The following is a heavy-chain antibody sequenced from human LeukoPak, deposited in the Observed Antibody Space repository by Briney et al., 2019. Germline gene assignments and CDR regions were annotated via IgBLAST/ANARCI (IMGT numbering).Heavy chain of an antibody. V-gene: IGHV3-48*03. CDR1: GFTFSSYE. CDR2: ISSSGSTI. Sequence: GGSLRLSCAASGFTFSSYELNWVRQAPGKGLEWISYISSSGSTIYYADSVKGRFTISRDNAKNSLYLQMNSLRAGDTAVYYCARMTYYYDSSGYSHFDYWGQGTLVTVSS. J-gene: IGHJ4*02. D-gene: IGHD3-22*01. CDR3: ARMTYYYDSSGYSHFDY.